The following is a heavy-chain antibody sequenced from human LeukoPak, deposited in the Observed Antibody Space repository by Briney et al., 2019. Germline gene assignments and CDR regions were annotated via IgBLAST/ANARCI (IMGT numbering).Heavy chain of an antibody. D-gene: IGHD6-19*01. Sequence: GGSLRLSCAASGLSFSSYWMSWVSQAPGKGREWVANIKKDGSEKKYVDSVKGRFTISRDNAENLLYPEMNRLRAEDTAVYYCAREGGNGWYSGWFDPWGQGPLFTVSS. CDR1: GLSFSSYW. CDR3: AREGGNGWYSGWFDP. J-gene: IGHJ5*02. V-gene: IGHV3-7*01. CDR2: IKKDGSEK.